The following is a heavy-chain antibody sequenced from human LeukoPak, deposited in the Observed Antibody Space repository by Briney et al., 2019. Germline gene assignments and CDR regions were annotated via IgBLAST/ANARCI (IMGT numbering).Heavy chain of an antibody. CDR2: ISGRGGST. V-gene: IGHV3-23*01. J-gene: IGHJ4*02. Sequence: GGSLRLSCAASGFTFSNYAMSWVRQAPGKGLERVSVISGRGGSTYYADSVKGRFTISRDNSKSMLYLQMNSLRAEDTALYYCAKDRTGYTSPQDFDYWGQGTLVTVSS. CDR3: AKDRTGYTSPQDFDY. CDR1: GFTFSNYA. D-gene: IGHD6-19*01.